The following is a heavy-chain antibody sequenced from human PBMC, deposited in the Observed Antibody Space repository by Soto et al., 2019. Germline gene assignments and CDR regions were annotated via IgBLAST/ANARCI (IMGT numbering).Heavy chain of an antibody. Sequence: EVQLLESGGGLVQPGGSLRLSCAASGFTFSSYAMSWVRQAPGKGLEWVSAISGSGGSTYYADSVKGRFTISRDNSKNTLYLQMNRLRAEDTAVYYCAKYRTLFGVVIDDAFDIWGQGTMVTVSS. V-gene: IGHV3-23*01. CDR1: GFTFSSYA. CDR2: ISGSGGST. D-gene: IGHD3-3*01. CDR3: AKYRTLFGVVIDDAFDI. J-gene: IGHJ3*02.